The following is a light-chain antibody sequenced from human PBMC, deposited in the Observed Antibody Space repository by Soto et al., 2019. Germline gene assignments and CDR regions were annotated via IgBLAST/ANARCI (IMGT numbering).Light chain of an antibody. CDR2: DAS. J-gene: IGKJ4*01. CDR3: QLYNFWPPLT. V-gene: IGKV3-15*01. CDR1: QSVNSN. Sequence: EIVMTQSPATLSVSPGERATLSCRASQSVNSNLAWYRQKPGQAPSLLISDASTRATGVPARFSGSGSVTEITLTINSLQSEDSGIYYFQLYNFWPPLTFGEGTKVEIK.